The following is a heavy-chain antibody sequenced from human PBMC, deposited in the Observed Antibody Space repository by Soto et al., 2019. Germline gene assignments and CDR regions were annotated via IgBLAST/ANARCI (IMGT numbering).Heavy chain of an antibody. CDR1: GGSFSGYY. Sequence: PSETLSLTCAVYGGSFSGYYWSWIRQPPGKGLEWIGEINHSGSTNYNPSLKSRVTISVDTSKNQFSLKLSSVTAADTAVHYCASKAAATDYWGQGTPVTVSS. J-gene: IGHJ4*02. CDR3: ASKAAATDY. V-gene: IGHV4-34*01. D-gene: IGHD6-13*01. CDR2: INHSGST.